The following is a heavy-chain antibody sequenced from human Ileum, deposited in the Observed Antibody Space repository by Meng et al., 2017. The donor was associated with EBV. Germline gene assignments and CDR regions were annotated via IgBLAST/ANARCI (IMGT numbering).Heavy chain of an antibody. CDR2: VYPSGTP. CDR3: ARDAFQYASGIPAH. Sequence: GQMEEAVPMLVSLLGALSLTCTVSGDSFSGSYWWSWVRQSPEKGLEWIGEVYPSGTPYYNPSLKRRVTISLDKSRNQFSLNLIHVTAADAAVYYCARDAFQYASGIPAHWGQGTLVTVSS. CDR1: GDSFSGSYW. J-gene: IGHJ4*02. V-gene: IGHV4-4*03. D-gene: IGHD3-16*01.